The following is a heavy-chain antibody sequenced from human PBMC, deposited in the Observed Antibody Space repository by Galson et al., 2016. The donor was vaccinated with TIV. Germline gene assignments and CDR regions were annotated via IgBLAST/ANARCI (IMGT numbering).Heavy chain of an antibody. Sequence: SVKVSCKASGVTFSLHAISWARQAPGQGLEWMGGIIPMFGTANYAQKFQGRATITADESTNTAYMELSSLRSEDAAVYYCARPREGVQHQHYYSMDVWGQGTTITVSS. J-gene: IGHJ6*02. V-gene: IGHV1-69*13. CDR1: GVTFSLHA. CDR2: IIPMFGTA. CDR3: ARPREGVQHQHYYSMDV. D-gene: IGHD2-2*01.